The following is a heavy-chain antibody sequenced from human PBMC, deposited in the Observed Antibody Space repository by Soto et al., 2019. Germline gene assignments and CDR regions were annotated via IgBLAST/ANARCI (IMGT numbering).Heavy chain of an antibody. CDR3: ARDRVKYSGSRDAFDI. CDR2: IYYSGST. V-gene: IGHV4-59*01. D-gene: IGHD1-26*01. Sequence: KPSETLSLTCTVSGGSISSYYWSWIRQPPGKGLEWIGYIYYSGSTNYNPSLKSRVTISVDTSKNQFSLKLSSVTAADTAVYYCARDRVKYSGSRDAFDIWGQGTMVTVSS. CDR1: GGSISSYY. J-gene: IGHJ3*02.